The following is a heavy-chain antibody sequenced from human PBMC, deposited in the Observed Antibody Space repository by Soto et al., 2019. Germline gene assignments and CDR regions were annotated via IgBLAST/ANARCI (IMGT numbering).Heavy chain of an antibody. CDR1: GGTFSSYA. CDR2: IIPIFGTA. J-gene: IGHJ4*02. Sequence: AASVKVSCKASGGTFSSYAISWVRQAPGQGLEWMGGIIPIFGTANYAQKFQGRVTITADESTSTAYMELSSLRSEDTAVYYCAREAYSSGGGNYFDYWGQGTLVTVSS. V-gene: IGHV1-69*13. D-gene: IGHD6-19*01. CDR3: AREAYSSGGGNYFDY.